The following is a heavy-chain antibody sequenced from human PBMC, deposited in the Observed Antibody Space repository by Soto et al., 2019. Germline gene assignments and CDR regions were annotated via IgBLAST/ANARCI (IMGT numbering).Heavy chain of an antibody. CDR2: ISYSGST. V-gene: IGHV4-59*01. CDR1: SDSISSYY. CDR3: ARGTSWQLPFDY. J-gene: IGHJ4*02. Sequence: SETLSLTCTVSSDSISSYYWSWIRQPPGKRLEWIGYISYSGSTDYNPSLKSRVTISGDTSKNQFSLKVSSVAAADTAVYYCARGTSWQLPFDYWGQGTLVTVSS. D-gene: IGHD6-13*01.